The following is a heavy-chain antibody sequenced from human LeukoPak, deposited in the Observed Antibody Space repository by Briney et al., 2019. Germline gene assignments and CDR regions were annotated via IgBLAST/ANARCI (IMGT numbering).Heavy chain of an antibody. D-gene: IGHD3-3*01. J-gene: IGHJ1*01. Sequence: ASVKVSCKASGYTFTSYGISWVRQAPGQGLEWMGWISAYNGNTNYAQKLQGRVTMTRDTSTSTVYMELSSLRSEDTAVYYCARENAKKLRFLEWLPFGEYFQHWGQGTLVTVSS. CDR1: GYTFTSYG. CDR3: ARENAKKLRFLEWLPFGEYFQH. V-gene: IGHV1-18*01. CDR2: ISAYNGNT.